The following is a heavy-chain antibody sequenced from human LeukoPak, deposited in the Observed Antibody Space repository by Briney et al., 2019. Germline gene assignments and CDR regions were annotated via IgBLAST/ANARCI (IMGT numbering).Heavy chain of an antibody. V-gene: IGHV4-30-2*01. J-gene: IGHJ4*02. D-gene: IGHD6-19*01. Sequence: PSQTLSLTCTVSGGSISSGGYYWSWIRQPPGKGLEWIGYIYHSGSTYYNPSLKSRVTISVDRSKNQFSLKLSSVTAADTAVYYCARGDVGGWMYYFDYWGQGTLVTVSS. CDR2: IYHSGST. CDR3: ARGDVGGWMYYFDY. CDR1: GGSISSGGYY.